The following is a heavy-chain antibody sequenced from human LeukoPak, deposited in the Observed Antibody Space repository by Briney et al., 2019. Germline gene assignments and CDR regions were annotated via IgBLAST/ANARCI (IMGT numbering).Heavy chain of an antibody. V-gene: IGHV4-39*07. J-gene: IGHJ4*02. CDR1: GDSISSANYY. D-gene: IGHD2-2*01. CDR3: ARDSCSSTSCRKKFDN. CDR2: IYFSGST. Sequence: PSETLSLTCTVSGDSISSANYYWGWVRQPPGKGLEWIGSIYFSGSTYYNPSLKSRVTISVDTSKVQFSLKLSSVTAADTAVYYCARDSCSSTSCRKKFDNWGQGTLVTVSS.